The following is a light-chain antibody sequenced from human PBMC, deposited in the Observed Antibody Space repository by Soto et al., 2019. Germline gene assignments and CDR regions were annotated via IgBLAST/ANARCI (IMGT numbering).Light chain of an antibody. Sequence: EIVLTQSPGTLSLSPGERATLSCRASQSVSNNYLAWYQQKPGQAPRLLIYGASNSATGIPDRFSGSVSGTDFTLTISRLEPEDFAVYYCQQYGRSGTFGQGTKVEIK. CDR2: GAS. V-gene: IGKV3-20*01. CDR3: QQYGRSGT. CDR1: QSVSNNY. J-gene: IGKJ1*01.